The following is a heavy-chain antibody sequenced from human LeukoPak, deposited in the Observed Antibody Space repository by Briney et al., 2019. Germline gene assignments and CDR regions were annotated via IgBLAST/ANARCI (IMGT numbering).Heavy chain of an antibody. V-gene: IGHV1-46*01. J-gene: IGHJ6*02. CDR3: AGEGDILTGLVGDYYYYGMDV. CDR1: GYTFTSYY. Sequence: ASVKVSCKASGYTFTSYYMHWVRQAPGQGLEWMGILNPSGGSTSYAQKFQGRVTMTRVTSTSTVYMELSSLRPDDTAVYYCAGEGDILTGLVGDYYYYGMDVWGQGTTVTVSS. CDR2: LNPSGGST. D-gene: IGHD3-9*01.